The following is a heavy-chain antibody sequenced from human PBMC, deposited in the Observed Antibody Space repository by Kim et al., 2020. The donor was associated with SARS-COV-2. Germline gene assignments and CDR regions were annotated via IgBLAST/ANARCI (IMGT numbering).Heavy chain of an antibody. J-gene: IGHJ4*02. CDR1: GGSISSSSYY. CDR2: IYYSGST. Sequence: SETLSLTCTVSGGSISSSSYYWGWIRQPPGKGLEWIGSIYYSGSTYYNPSLKSRVTISVDTSKNQFSLKLSSVTAADTAVYYCASSGIQYYYYDSSGYTFDYWGQGTLVTVSS. CDR3: ASSGIQYYYYDSSGYTFDY. D-gene: IGHD3-22*01. V-gene: IGHV4-39*01.